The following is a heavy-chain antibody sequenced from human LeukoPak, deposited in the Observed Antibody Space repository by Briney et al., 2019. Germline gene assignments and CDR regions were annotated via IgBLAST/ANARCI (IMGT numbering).Heavy chain of an antibody. D-gene: IGHD2-21*01. CDR2: ISPGGGPT. V-gene: IGHV3-23*01. Sequence: GGSLRLSCAGSGFPFSSHGMNWVRQAPGKGLEWVSGISPGGGPTYYADSVRGRFTISRDNSKNTLYLQMNSLRAEDTAVYYCAKNERSGVFRAAFDIWGQGTMVTVSS. J-gene: IGHJ3*02. CDR1: GFPFSSHG. CDR3: AKNERSGVFRAAFDI.